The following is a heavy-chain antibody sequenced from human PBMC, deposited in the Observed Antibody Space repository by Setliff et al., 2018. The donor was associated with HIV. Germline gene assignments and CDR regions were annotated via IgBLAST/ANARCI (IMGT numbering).Heavy chain of an antibody. CDR1: GGSISSSGYY. CDR3: ARGPFVLRFLERLVYFDY. CDR2: VYYSGST. V-gene: IGHV4-31*02. Sequence: SETLSITCSVSGGSISSSGYYWSWIRQHPGKGLDWIGRVYYSGSTDYNPSLQSRATLSIDTSKNQFSLKLTSVIAADAAIYYCARGPFVLRFLERLVYFDYWGQGKLVTVSS. J-gene: IGHJ4*02. D-gene: IGHD3-3*01.